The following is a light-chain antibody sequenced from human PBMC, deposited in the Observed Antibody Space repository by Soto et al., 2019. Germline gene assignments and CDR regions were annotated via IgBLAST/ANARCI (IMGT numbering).Light chain of an antibody. CDR1: SSDLGSYNR. V-gene: IGLV2-18*02. CDR2: DVS. J-gene: IGLJ3*02. CDR3: SSYTSSSTLV. Sequence: QSALTQPPSVSGSPGQSVTISCTGTSSDLGSYNRVSWYQQPPGTAPKLMIYDVSNRPSGVPARFSGSKSGNTASLTISGLQAEDEADYYCSSYTSSSTLVFGGGTKLTVL.